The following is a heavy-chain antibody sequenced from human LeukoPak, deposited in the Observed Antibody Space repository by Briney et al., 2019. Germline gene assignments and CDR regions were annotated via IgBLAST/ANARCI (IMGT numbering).Heavy chain of an antibody. Sequence: PGGSLRLSCAASGFTVSTNYMNWVRQAPGKGLEWVSVIYSGDNTYYADSVKGRFTTSRDNSKNTLYLQMNSLRAEDTAVYYCAKSMGSYDDNVVPFDPWGQGTLVTVSS. D-gene: IGHD3-3*01. CDR2: IYSGDNT. V-gene: IGHV3-53*01. CDR3: AKSMGSYDDNVVPFDP. CDR1: GFTVSTNY. J-gene: IGHJ5*02.